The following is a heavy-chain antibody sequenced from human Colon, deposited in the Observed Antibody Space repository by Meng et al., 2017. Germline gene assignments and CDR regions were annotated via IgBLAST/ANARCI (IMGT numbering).Heavy chain of an antibody. Sequence: GESLKISCVVSGFTVSDYDMHWVRQAPGKGLEWVAAMSSDGTKRFYADSVKGRFTISRDNAKNTLDLQINSLRAEDTAVYYCARGWNYGDYWGQGTLVTVSS. CDR2: MSSDGTKR. CDR3: ARGWNYGDY. V-gene: IGHV3-30*01. D-gene: IGHD1-7*01. CDR1: GFTVSDYD. J-gene: IGHJ4*02.